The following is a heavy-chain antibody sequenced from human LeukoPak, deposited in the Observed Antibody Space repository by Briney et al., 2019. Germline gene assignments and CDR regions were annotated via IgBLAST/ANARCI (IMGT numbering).Heavy chain of an antibody. D-gene: IGHD5-12*01. CDR3: ASLSAHESSSYDGY. V-gene: IGHV1-69*13. CDR2: IIPIFGTA. Sequence: ASVKVSCKASGYTFTSYAISWVRQAPGQGLEWMGGIIPIFGTANYAQKFQGRVTITADESTSTAYMELSSLRSEDTAVYYCASLSAHESSSYDGYWGQGTLVTVSS. CDR1: GYTFTSYA. J-gene: IGHJ4*02.